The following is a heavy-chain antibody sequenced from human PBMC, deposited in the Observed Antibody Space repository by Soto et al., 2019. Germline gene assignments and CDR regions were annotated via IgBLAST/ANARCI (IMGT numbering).Heavy chain of an antibody. Sequence: GGSLRLSCAASGFTVSSNYMTWVRQAPGKGLEWVSVIYSGGRTYYADSVKGRFTISRDNSKNTLYLQMNSLRVEDTAVYYCASEILDWSENDYYHYGMDVWGQGTTVTVSS. D-gene: IGHD3-3*01. CDR3: ASEILDWSENDYYHYGMDV. J-gene: IGHJ6*02. CDR2: IYSGGRT. V-gene: IGHV3-53*01. CDR1: GFTVSSNY.